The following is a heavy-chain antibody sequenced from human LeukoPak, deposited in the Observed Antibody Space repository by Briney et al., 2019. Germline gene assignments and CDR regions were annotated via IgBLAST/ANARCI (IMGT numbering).Heavy chain of an antibody. J-gene: IGHJ4*02. CDR1: GFTFSSYG. CDR3: ASQVAGTGY. CDR2: ISYDGSNK. D-gene: IGHD6-19*01. V-gene: IGHV3-30*03. Sequence: GGSLRLSCAASGFTFSSYGTHWVRQAPGKGLEWVAVISYDGSNKYYADSVKGRFTISRDNSKNTLYLQMNSLRAEDTAVYYCASQVAGTGYWGQGTLVTVSS.